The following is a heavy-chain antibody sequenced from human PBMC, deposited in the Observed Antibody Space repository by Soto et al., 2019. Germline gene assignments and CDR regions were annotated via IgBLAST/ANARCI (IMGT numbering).Heavy chain of an antibody. D-gene: IGHD2-21*02. CDR1: GGSFSSGAYY. J-gene: IGHJ6*02. CDR3: AKECGGDCYNYYGLDV. Sequence: SETLSLPCTVSGGSFSSGAYYWSWIRQLPGKGLEYIGHIFYSGSTFYNPSLKSRLTISLDPSKNQFSLRLRSVTAADTAVYYCAKECGGDCYNYYGLDVWGQGTTVTVSS. CDR2: IFYSGST. V-gene: IGHV4-31*03.